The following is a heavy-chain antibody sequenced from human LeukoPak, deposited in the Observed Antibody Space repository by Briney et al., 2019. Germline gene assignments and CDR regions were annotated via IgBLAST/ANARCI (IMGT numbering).Heavy chain of an antibody. CDR1: GGTFSSYA. V-gene: IGHV1-46*01. CDR2: INPSGGST. D-gene: IGHD1-26*01. J-gene: IGHJ4*02. Sequence: ASVKVSCKASGGTFSSYAISWVRQAPGQGLEWMGIINPSGGSTSYAQKFQGRVTMTRDTSTSTVYMELSSLKSEDTAVYYCARGRSVGATDYWGQGTLVTVSS. CDR3: ARGRSVGATDY.